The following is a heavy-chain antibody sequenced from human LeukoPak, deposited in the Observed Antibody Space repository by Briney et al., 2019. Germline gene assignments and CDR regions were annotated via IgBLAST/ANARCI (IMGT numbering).Heavy chain of an antibody. CDR1: GYTFTSYG. D-gene: IGHD2-21*02. Sequence: ASVKVSCKASGYTFTSYGISWVRQAPGQGLEWMGWISAYNGSTNYAQKLQGRVTMTTDTSTSTAYMELRSLRSDDTAVYYCARDSQRYCGGDCALYYFDYWGQGTLVTVSS. J-gene: IGHJ4*02. V-gene: IGHV1-18*01. CDR3: ARDSQRYCGGDCALYYFDY. CDR2: ISAYNGST.